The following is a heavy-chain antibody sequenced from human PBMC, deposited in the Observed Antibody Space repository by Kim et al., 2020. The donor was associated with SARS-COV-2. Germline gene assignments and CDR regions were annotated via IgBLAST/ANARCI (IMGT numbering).Heavy chain of an antibody. Sequence: YYADSVKGRFTISRDNSKNTLYLQMNSLRAEDTAVYYCAKDTTVDDAFDIWGQGTMVTVSS. D-gene: IGHD4-17*01. CDR3: AKDTTVDDAFDI. J-gene: IGHJ3*02. V-gene: IGHV3-23*01.